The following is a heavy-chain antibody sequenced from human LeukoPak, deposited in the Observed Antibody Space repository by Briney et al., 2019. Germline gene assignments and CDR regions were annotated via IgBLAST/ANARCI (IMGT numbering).Heavy chain of an antibody. CDR1: GGSISSYY. Sequence: SETLSLTCTVSGGSISSYYWSWLRQPPGKGLEWLGYIYYSGSTNYNPSLKSRVTISVDTSKNQFSLKLSSVTAADTAVYYCAGGCSGGSCYSRYYYYGMDVWGQGTTVTVSS. D-gene: IGHD2-15*01. CDR2: IYYSGST. CDR3: AGGCSGGSCYSRYYYYGMDV. V-gene: IGHV4-59*01. J-gene: IGHJ6*02.